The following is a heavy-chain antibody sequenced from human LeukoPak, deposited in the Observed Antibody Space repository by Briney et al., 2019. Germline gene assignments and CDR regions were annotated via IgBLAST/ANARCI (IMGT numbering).Heavy chain of an antibody. V-gene: IGHV1-69*06. Sequence: ASVKVSCKASGDTFSNYAINWVRQAPGQGLEWMGGIIPIFGTADYAQKFQGRVTITADKSTSTAYMELGSLRSEDTAVYYCAREDRWADYYDSSGLDYWGQGTLVTVSS. D-gene: IGHD3-22*01. CDR3: AREDRWADYYDSSGLDY. CDR1: GDTFSNYA. CDR2: IIPIFGTA. J-gene: IGHJ4*02.